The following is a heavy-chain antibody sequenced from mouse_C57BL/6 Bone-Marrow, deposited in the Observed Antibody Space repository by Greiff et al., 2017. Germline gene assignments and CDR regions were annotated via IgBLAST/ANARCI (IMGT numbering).Heavy chain of an antibody. CDR3: ERCYYGSSYYGYFDV. CDR1: GYTFTSYW. D-gene: IGHD1-1*01. Sequence: QVQLQQPGAELVKPGASVKLSCKASGYTFTSYWMQWVKQRPGQGLEWIGEIDPSDRYTDYNQKFKGKATLTVDTSSSTAYMQLSSLTSEDSAVYYGERCYYGSSYYGYFDVGGRGTAITVSS. V-gene: IGHV1-50*01. CDR2: IDPSDRYT. J-gene: IGHJ1*03.